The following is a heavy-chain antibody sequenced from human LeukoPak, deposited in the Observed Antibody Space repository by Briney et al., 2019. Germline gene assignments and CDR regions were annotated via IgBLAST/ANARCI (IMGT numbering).Heavy chain of an antibody. CDR3: ARSRTGSFDY. J-gene: IGHJ4*02. D-gene: IGHD3/OR15-3a*01. CDR2: IYYSGST. CDR1: GGSISSGGYY. V-gene: IGHV4-31*03. Sequence: SQTLSLTCTVSGGSISSGGYYWSWIRHHPGKGLEWIGYIYYSGSTDYNPPLKSRVTISVDMSKNQFSLKPSSVTAADTAVYYCARSRTGSFDYWGQGTLVTVSS.